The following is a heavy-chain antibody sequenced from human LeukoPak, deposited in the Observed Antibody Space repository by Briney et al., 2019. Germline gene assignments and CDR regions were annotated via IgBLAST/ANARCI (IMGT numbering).Heavy chain of an antibody. D-gene: IGHD6-13*01. V-gene: IGHV1-3*01. J-gene: IGHJ4*02. CDR2: INAGNGNT. CDR3: ARARTPGAPRSIAAAGYFDY. CDR1: GYTFTSYA. Sequence: ASVKVSCKASGYTFTSYAMHWVRQAPGQRLEWMGWINAGNGNTKYSQKFQGRVTITRDTSASTAYMELSSLRSEDTAVYYCARARTPGAPRSIAAAGYFDYWGQGTLVTVSS.